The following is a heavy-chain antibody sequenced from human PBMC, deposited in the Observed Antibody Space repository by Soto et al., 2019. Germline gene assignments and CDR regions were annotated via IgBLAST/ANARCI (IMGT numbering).Heavy chain of an antibody. CDR1: GCTLSSYA. CDR2: ISGSGGST. J-gene: IGHJ5*02. D-gene: IGHD3-22*01. V-gene: IGHV3-23*01. CDR3: AKDQRRSYYYDSSGYPT. Sequence: GRSLRLSCAASGCTLSSYAMSWDRQAPGKGLEWVSAISGSGGSTYYADSVKGRFTISRDNSKNTLYLQMNSLRAEDTAVYYCAKDQRRSYYYDSSGYPTWGQGTLVTVSS.